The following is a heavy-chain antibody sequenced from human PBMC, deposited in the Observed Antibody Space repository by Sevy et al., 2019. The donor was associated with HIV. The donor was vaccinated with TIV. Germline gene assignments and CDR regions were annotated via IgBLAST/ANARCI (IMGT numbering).Heavy chain of an antibody. CDR1: GLRFSNYN. CDR3: ASAKEQLVLWPYYGMDV. CDR2: ISNSSSYI. Sequence: GGSLRLSCAASGLRFSNYNMNWVRQAPGQGLEWVACISNSSSYIYYVDSVKGRFTISRDNAKNSLYLQMNSLRAEDTAVYYCASAKEQLVLWPYYGMDVWGQGTTVTVSS. J-gene: IGHJ6*02. D-gene: IGHD6-13*01. V-gene: IGHV3-21*01.